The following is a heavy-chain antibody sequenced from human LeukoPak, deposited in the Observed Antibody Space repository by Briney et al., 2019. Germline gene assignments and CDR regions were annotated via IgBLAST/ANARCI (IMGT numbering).Heavy chain of an antibody. CDR1: GGSFSGYY. V-gene: IGHV4-34*01. Sequence: SETLSLTCAVYGGSFSGYYWSWIRQPPGKGLEWIGEINHSGSTNYNPSLKSRVTMSVDTSKNQFSLKLSSVTAADTAVYYCARDLYYYDSSGSDAFDIWGQGTMVTVSS. CDR2: INHSGST. D-gene: IGHD3-22*01. J-gene: IGHJ3*02. CDR3: ARDLYYYDSSGSDAFDI.